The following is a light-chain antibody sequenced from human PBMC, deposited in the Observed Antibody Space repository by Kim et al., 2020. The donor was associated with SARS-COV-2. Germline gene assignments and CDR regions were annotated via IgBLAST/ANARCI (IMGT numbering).Light chain of an antibody. Sequence: EIVMTQSPATLSVSPGERATLSCRASQSVSSNLAWYQQKPGQAPRLLIYGASTRAPGIPARFSGSGSGTDFTLTIYSLQSEDFAVYFCHQYNDWPPLTFGGENKVDIK. J-gene: IGKJ4*01. V-gene: IGKV3-15*01. CDR3: HQYNDWPPLT. CDR2: GAS. CDR1: QSVSSN.